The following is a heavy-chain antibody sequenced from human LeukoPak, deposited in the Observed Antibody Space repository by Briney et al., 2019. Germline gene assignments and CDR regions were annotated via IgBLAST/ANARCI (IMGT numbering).Heavy chain of an antibody. J-gene: IGHJ4*02. D-gene: IGHD3-9*01. V-gene: IGHV1-8*01. CDR1: GYTFTSYD. CDR2: MNPNSGNT. CDR3: ARGLYDILTGYFLGDDY. Sequence: ASVKVSCKASGYTFTSYDINWGRQATGQGLEWMGWMNPNSGNTGYAQKFKGRVTMTRSTSISTAYMEPSSLRSEDTAVYYCARGLYDILTGYFLGDDYWGQGTLVTVSS.